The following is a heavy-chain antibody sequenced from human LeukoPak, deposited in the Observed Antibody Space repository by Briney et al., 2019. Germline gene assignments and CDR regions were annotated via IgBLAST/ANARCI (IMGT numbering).Heavy chain of an antibody. Sequence: GGSLRLSCVASGFTFHAHGMNWVRQAPGKGLEWVSGITGNGGSISYADSVKGRFAISRDNTNNSLYLQMTSLKVEDTALYYCVKDGSYIAFDIWGLGTMVTVSS. CDR3: VKDGSYIAFDI. CDR2: ITGNGGSI. D-gene: IGHD1-26*01. V-gene: IGHV3-20*04. J-gene: IGHJ3*02. CDR1: GFTFHAHG.